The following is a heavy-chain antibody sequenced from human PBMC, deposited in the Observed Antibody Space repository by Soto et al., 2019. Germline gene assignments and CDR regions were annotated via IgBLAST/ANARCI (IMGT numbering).Heavy chain of an antibody. CDR1: GGTFSSYA. CDR2: IIPIFGTA. J-gene: IGHJ5*02. V-gene: IGHV1-69*12. CDR3: ARLCCISTFPGPTDNWFDP. D-gene: IGHD2-2*01. Sequence: QVQLVQSGAEVKKPGSSVKVSCKASGGTFSSYAISWVRQAPGQGLEWMGGIIPIFGTANYAQKFQGRVTITADESTSTAYMELSSLRSEDTAVYYCARLCCISTFPGPTDNWFDPWGQGTLVTVSS.